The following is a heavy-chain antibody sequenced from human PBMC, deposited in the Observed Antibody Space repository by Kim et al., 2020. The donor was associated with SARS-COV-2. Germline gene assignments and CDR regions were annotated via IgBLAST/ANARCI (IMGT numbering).Heavy chain of an antibody. CDR3: AKGEVAGNDAFNM. V-gene: IGHV3-30*18. D-gene: IGHD6-19*01. Sequence: GGSLRLSCAASGLTLSRYGMHWVRQVPGKGLEWVSFISYDGSVKYYADSVKGRFTISRDNSKNTLDLQMNSLRAEDTAVYYCAKGEVAGNDAFNMWGQGTMVTVSS. CDR2: ISYDGSVK. CDR1: GLTLSRYG. J-gene: IGHJ3*02.